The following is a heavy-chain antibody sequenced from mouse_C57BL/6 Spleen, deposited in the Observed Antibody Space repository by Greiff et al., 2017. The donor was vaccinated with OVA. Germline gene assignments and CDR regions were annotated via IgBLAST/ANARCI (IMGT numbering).Heavy chain of an antibody. J-gene: IGHJ1*03. V-gene: IGHV1-55*01. Sequence: VQLQQPGAELVKPGASVKMSCKASGYTFTSYWITWVKQRPGQGLEWIGDIYPGSGSTNYNEKFKSKATLTAETASSTAYMQLSSLTSEDSAVYYCGRGGDDYRYWYCDVWGTGTTVTVSS. CDR3: GRGGDDYRYWYCDV. D-gene: IGHD2-4*01. CDR1: GYTFTSYW. CDR2: IYPGSGST.